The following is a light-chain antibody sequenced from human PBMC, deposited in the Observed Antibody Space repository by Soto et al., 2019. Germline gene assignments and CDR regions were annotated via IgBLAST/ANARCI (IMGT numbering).Light chain of an antibody. CDR3: SSYTTSSTLLYV. CDR1: SSDVGGYNS. CDR2: EVS. V-gene: IGLV2-14*01. Sequence: QSALTQPASVSGSPGQSITISCTGTSSDVGGYNSVSWYQQHPGKAPKLMIYEVSTRPSGVSYRFSGSKSGNTASLSISGLQAEDEADYYCSSYTTSSTLLYVFGTGTKLTVL. J-gene: IGLJ1*01.